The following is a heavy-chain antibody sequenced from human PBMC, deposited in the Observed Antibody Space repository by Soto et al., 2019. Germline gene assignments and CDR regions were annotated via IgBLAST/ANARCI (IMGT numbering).Heavy chain of an antibody. CDR2: IIPVFGTP. V-gene: IGHV1-69*06. D-gene: IGHD6-13*01. Sequence: QVQLEQSGSEVKKSGSSVKVSCKASGYSFSSHVIAWVRQAPGQGLEWMGGIIPVFGTPSYAQKFQGRVTISADKSTNTSYLEVRRLRSEDTAVYYCARGGALSTSWYWGDGLDSWGQGTQVTVSS. CDR3: ARGGALSTSWYWGDGLDS. CDR1: GYSFSSHV. J-gene: IGHJ4*02.